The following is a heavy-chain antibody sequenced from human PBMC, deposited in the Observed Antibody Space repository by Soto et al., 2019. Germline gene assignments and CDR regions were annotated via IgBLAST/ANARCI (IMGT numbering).Heavy chain of an antibody. D-gene: IGHD3-3*01. Sequence: QVHLQESGPGLVKPSQTLSLTCTVSGGSLTSNGYYWSWIRQRPEKGLEWLGYIYYSGSTHFNPSLKTRLSISMDTSTNPFSRNLTSVTAANTAVYFCARELLYRAVFEIWGQGTLVSVSA. CDR2: IYYSGST. CDR1: GGSLTSNGYY. J-gene: IGHJ3*02. CDR3: ARELLYRAVFEI. V-gene: IGHV4-31*03.